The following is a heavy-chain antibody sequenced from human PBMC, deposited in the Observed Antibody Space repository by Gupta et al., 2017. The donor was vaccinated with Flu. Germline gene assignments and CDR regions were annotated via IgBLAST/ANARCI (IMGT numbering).Heavy chain of an antibody. CDR2: ICPGDSDT. CDR3: ARRSRRKNRPESAGWIDP. Sequence: IAWVRQMPGKGLEWMGIICPGDSDTRYSPSFQGQVTISADKSINTAYLQWSSLKASDTAIYYCARRSRRKNRPESAGWIDPWGLGTLVTVSS. J-gene: IGHJ5*02. V-gene: IGHV5-51*01.